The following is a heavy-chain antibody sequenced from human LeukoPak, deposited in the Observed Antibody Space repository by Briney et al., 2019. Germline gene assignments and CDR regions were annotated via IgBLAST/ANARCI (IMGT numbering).Heavy chain of an antibody. Sequence: GGSLRLSCAASGFTVSSDFMSWVRQAPVKGLEWVSVIQSSGDTYYADSVKGRFTISRDNSKNTLYLQMNSLRADDTAVYYCAELGITMIGGVWGKGTTVTISS. J-gene: IGHJ6*04. CDR2: IQSSGDT. D-gene: IGHD3-10*02. CDR1: GFTVSSDF. CDR3: AELGITMIGGV. V-gene: IGHV3-53*01.